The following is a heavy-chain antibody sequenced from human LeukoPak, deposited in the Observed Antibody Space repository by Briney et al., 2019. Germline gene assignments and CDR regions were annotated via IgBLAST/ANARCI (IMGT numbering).Heavy chain of an antibody. CDR1: GGSISSYY. V-gene: IGHV4-59*12. J-gene: IGHJ4*02. CDR3: ARDIDDSSGYYFDY. CDR2: IYYSGST. D-gene: IGHD3-22*01. Sequence: SETLSLTCTVSGGSISSYYWSWIRQPPGKGLEWIGYIYYSGSTSFNPSLKSRVTISVDTSKNQFSLKLSSVTAADTAVYYCARDIDDSSGYYFDYWGQGTLVTVSS.